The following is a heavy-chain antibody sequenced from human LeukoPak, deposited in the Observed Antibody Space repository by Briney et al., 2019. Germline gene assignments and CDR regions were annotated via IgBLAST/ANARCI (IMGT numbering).Heavy chain of an antibody. D-gene: IGHD1-1*01. CDR3: VININWSFGS. J-gene: IGHJ4*02. CDR2: IKPDGSNE. Sequence: GGSLRLSCGASGFMFSNNWMSWVRQAPGKGLEWMANIKPDGSNEYYADSVKGRFTISRDNAKSSLYLHMNSLRVEDPAIYYCVININWSFGSWGQGDVVIVSS. V-gene: IGHV3-7*01. CDR1: GFMFSNNW.